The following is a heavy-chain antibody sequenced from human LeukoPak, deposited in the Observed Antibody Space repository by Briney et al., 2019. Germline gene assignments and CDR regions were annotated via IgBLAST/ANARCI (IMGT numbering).Heavy chain of an antibody. D-gene: IGHD2-2*01. V-gene: IGHV1-69*04. CDR1: GGTFSSYA. CDR2: IIPILGIA. J-gene: IGHJ4*02. Sequence: SVKVSCKASGGTFSSYAISWVRPAPGQGRGWMGRIIPILGIANYAQKFQGRVTITADKSTSTAYMELSSLRSEDTAVYYCASDIVVVPAAMYYFDYWGQRTLVTVSS. CDR3: ASDIVVVPAAMYYFDY.